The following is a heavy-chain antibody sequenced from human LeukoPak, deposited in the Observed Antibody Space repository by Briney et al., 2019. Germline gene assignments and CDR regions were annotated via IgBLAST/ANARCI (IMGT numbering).Heavy chain of an antibody. CDR2: IYYSGST. V-gene: IGHV4-34*01. CDR1: GGSFSGYY. CDR3: ARLGLTGYYHFDY. D-gene: IGHD3-9*01. J-gene: IGHJ4*02. Sequence: SETLSLTCAVYGGSFSGYYWSWIRQPPGKGLEWIGSIYYSGSTYYNPSLKSRVTISVDTSKNQFSLQLSSVTAADTAVYYCARLGLTGYYHFDYWGQGTLVTVSS.